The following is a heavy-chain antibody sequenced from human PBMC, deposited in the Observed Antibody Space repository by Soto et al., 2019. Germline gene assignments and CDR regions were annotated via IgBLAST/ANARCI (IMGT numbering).Heavy chain of an antibody. J-gene: IGHJ3*02. CDR2: TSYTGNT. V-gene: IGHV4-59*08. D-gene: IGHD3-22*01. CDR3: ARMYYYDSSGDACDI. CDR1: GGSTTSYH. Sequence: SETLSLTCIVSGGSTTSYHWSWIRQFPGKGLEWIAYTSYTGNTNYNPSLKSRVTISLDTSKNQFSLKLSSVTAADTAVYYCARMYYYDSSGDACDIWGQGTMGTVS.